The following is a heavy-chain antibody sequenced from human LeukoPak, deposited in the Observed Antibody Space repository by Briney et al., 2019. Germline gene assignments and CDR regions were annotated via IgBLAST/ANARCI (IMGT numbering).Heavy chain of an antibody. CDR2: INPNSGGT. J-gene: IGHJ4*02. CDR1: GYTFSGYY. V-gene: IGHV1-2*02. Sequence: ASVKVSCKASGYTFSGYYMHWVRQAPGQGLEWMGWINPNSGGTNYAQKFQGRVTITRNTSISTAYMELSSLRSEDTAVYYCARGLGGVERENFDYWGQGTLVTVSS. D-gene: IGHD1-1*01. CDR3: ARGLGGVERENFDY.